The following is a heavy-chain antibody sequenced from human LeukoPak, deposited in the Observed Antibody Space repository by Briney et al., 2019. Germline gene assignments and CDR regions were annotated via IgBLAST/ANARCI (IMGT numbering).Heavy chain of an antibody. Sequence: GGSLRLSCAASGFTFSSYSMNWIRQAPGKGLEWVSSISSSSSYIYYADSVKGRFTISRDNAKNSLYLQMNSLRAEDTAVYYCARGHASSGYYFFDYWGQGTLVTVSS. CDR1: GFTFSSYS. CDR3: ARGHASSGYYFFDY. V-gene: IGHV3-21*01. D-gene: IGHD3-22*01. CDR2: ISSSSSYI. J-gene: IGHJ4*02.